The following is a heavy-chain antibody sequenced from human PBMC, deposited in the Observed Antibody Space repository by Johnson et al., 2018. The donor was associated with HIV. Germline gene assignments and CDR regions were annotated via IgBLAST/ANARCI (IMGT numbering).Heavy chain of an antibody. Sequence: QVQLVESGGGLVQPGRSLRLSCAASGFSFSNYAIHWVRQAPGKGLEWVTFIQFDGSHKYSADFVKGRFTISRDTSKKSVFLQMNNLRPEDTAVYYCAKDPGRRDPHAFDIWGQGTMVTVSS. J-gene: IGHJ3*02. CDR2: IQFDGSHK. D-gene: IGHD2-15*01. CDR1: GFSFSNYA. V-gene: IGHV3-30*02. CDR3: AKDPGRRDPHAFDI.